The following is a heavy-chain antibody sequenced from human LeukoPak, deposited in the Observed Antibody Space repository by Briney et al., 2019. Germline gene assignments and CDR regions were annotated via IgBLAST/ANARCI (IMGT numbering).Heavy chain of an antibody. J-gene: IGHJ1*01. Sequence: GASVKVSCKASGYTFTSYDINWVRQAPGQGLEWMGWISPNNGDTDYAQKFQGRVRMTTDTSISTAYMDLSRLTSNDTAMYYCAREGPLSSIKHWGQGTLVTISS. CDR2: ISPNNGDT. D-gene: IGHD5-12*01. V-gene: IGHV1-2*02. CDR3: AREGPLSSIKH. CDR1: GYTFTSYD.